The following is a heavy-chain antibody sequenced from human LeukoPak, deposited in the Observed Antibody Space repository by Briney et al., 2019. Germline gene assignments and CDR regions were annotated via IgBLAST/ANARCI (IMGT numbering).Heavy chain of an antibody. Sequence: SETLSLTCTVSDTSISSHYWSWIRQPPGKGLEWIGYISYTGNTNYNPSLKSRVTISLDTSKTQFSLQLSSVTAADTAVYYCARVGRGDHTWGSYSFDYWGQGTLVTVSS. V-gene: IGHV4-59*11. CDR3: ARVGRGDHTWGSYSFDY. D-gene: IGHD3-16*01. CDR1: DTSISSHY. J-gene: IGHJ4*02. CDR2: ISYTGNT.